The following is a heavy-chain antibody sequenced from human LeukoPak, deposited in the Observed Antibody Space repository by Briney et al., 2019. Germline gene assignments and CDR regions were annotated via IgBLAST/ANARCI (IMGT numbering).Heavy chain of an antibody. D-gene: IGHD3-10*01. CDR1: GFTFSTYA. V-gene: IGHV3-23*01. Sequence: GGSLRLSCAASGFTFSTYAMSWVRQAPGKGLEWVSGLSGSGSSAYYADSVKGRFTISRDNSKNTLYLQMNSLRAEDTAVYYCAKAMVRGVIPLDYWGQGTLVTVSS. J-gene: IGHJ4*02. CDR2: LSGSGSSA. CDR3: AKAMVRGVIPLDY.